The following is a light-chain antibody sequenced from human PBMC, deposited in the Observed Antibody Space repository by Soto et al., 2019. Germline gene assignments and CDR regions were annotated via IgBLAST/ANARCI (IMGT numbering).Light chain of an antibody. CDR1: QSLSNNF. V-gene: IGKV3-20*01. Sequence: EVVLTQSPGTLSLSRGEGETRSCRGSQSLSNNFLAWYQQKPGQAPRLLIYGATSRATGVPDRFSGSGSGTDFTLTINRLEPEDFAVYYCQQYGSTPVTFGQGTKVDIK. CDR2: GAT. J-gene: IGKJ1*01. CDR3: QQYGSTPVT.